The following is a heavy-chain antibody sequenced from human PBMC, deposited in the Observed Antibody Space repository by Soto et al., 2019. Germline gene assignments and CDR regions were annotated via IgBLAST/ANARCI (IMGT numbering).Heavy chain of an antibody. CDR2: INAGNGNT. CDR1: GYTFTSYA. Sequence: QVQLVQSGAEVKKPGASVKVSCKASGYTFTSYAMHWVRQAPGQRLEWMGWINAGNGNTKYSQKFQGRVTITRDTSASTAYMDLSSLRSEDTAVYYCARDPARGYCSGGSCYGDGDDAFDIWGQGTMVTVSS. CDR3: ARDPARGYCSGGSCYGDGDDAFDI. D-gene: IGHD2-15*01. J-gene: IGHJ3*02. V-gene: IGHV1-3*01.